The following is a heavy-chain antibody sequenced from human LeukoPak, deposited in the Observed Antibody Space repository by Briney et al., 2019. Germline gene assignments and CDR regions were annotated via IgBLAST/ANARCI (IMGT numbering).Heavy chain of an antibody. CDR1: GFTFSSYW. J-gene: IGHJ4*02. CDR2: INSDGSDT. CDR3: ARDRYTGYDFDY. V-gene: IGHV3-74*01. D-gene: IGHD5-12*01. Sequence: GGSLRLSCAASGFTFSSYWMHWVRQGPGKGLVWVSRINSDGSDTSYADSVGGRFTISRDNAKNTLYLQMNSLRAEDTAVYFCARDRYTGYDFDYWGQGTLVTVSS.